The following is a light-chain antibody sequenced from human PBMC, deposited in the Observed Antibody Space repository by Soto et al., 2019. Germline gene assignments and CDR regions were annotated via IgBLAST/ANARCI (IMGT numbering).Light chain of an antibody. CDR3: QSYDSSLSGYV. J-gene: IGLJ1*01. CDR1: NSNIGAGYD. CDR2: GNS. V-gene: IGLV1-40*01. Sequence: QPVLTQSPSVSGAPGQRVTISCTGSNSNIGAGYDVHWYQQLPGTAPKLLIYGNSNRPSGVPDRFSGSKSGTSASLANTGLQAEDEAYYYCQSYDSSLSGYVFGTGTKLTVL.